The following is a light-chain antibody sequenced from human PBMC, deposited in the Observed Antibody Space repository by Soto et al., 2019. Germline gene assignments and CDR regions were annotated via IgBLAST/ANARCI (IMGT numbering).Light chain of an antibody. CDR2: DVT. V-gene: IGLV2-14*01. J-gene: IGLJ1*01. CDR3: CSYTTSNTRQIV. Sequence: QSVLTQPASVSGSPGQSITISCTGTSRDDGGYNYVSWYQQQPGKAPKFMIYDVTNRPSGVSNRFSGSKSGNTASLTISGLQAEDEADYYCCSYTTSNTRQIVFGTGTKLTVL. CDR1: SRDDGGYNY.